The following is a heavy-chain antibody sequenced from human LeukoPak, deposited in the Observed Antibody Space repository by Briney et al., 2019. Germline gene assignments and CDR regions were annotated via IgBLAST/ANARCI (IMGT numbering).Heavy chain of an antibody. Sequence: GGSLRLSCAASGFTFSDHYMDWVRQAPGKGLEWVGRTRNKANSYTTEYAAPVKGRFTISRADSANSLYLQMNSLKTEDTAVYYCARVRYCSSTTCRGAFDIWGQGTMVTVSS. CDR3: ARVRYCSSTTCRGAFDI. CDR2: TRNKANSYTT. V-gene: IGHV3-72*01. D-gene: IGHD2-2*01. J-gene: IGHJ3*02. CDR1: GFTFSDHY.